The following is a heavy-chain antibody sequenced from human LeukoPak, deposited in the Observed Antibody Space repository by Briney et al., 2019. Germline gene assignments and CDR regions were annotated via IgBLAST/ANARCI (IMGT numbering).Heavy chain of an antibody. CDR3: ARQMDYGSGGDDY. Sequence: GESLKISCKGSGYSFSIYWIGWVRQMPGKGLEWMGIIYPGDSDTRYSPSFQGQVTISADKSISTAYLQWSSLKASDTAMYYCARQMDYGSGGDDYWGQGTLVTVSS. D-gene: IGHD3-10*01. J-gene: IGHJ4*02. V-gene: IGHV5-51*01. CDR2: IYPGDSDT. CDR1: GYSFSIYW.